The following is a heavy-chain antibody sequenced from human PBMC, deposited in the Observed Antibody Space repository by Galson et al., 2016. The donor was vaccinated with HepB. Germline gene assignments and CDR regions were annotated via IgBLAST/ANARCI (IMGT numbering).Heavy chain of an antibody. Sequence: QSGAEVKKPGESLKISCKGSGYSFTSYWIGWVRQMPGKGLEWMGIIYPGDSNTRYSPSFQGQVTISADKSISTAYLQWSSLKASDIAMYYCARPKYRSRWYEGSPFVYWGQGTLVTFSS. CDR2: IYPGDSNT. CDR3: ARPKYRSRWYEGSPFVY. CDR1: GYSFTSYW. D-gene: IGHD6-19*01. J-gene: IGHJ4*02. V-gene: IGHV5-51*01.